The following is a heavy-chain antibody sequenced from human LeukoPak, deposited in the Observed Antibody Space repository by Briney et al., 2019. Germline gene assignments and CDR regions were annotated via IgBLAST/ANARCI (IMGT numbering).Heavy chain of an antibody. CDR3: ARGYYDILTGYLEY. V-gene: IGHV4-4*07. D-gene: IGHD3-9*01. Sequence: SETLSLTCTVSGGSISSYYWSWIRQPAGKGLEWIGRIYTSGSTNYNPSLKSRVTMSVDTSKNQFSLKLSSVAAADTAVYYCARGYYDILTGYLEYWGQGTLVTVSS. J-gene: IGHJ4*02. CDR1: GGSISSYY. CDR2: IYTSGST.